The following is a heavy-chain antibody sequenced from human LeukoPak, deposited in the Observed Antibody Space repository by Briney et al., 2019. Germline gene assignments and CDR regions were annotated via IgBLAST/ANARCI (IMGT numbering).Heavy chain of an antibody. CDR3: ARDPLTQNDH. D-gene: IGHD1-14*01. V-gene: IGHV3-7*01. Sequence: GGSLRLSCAASGFTFDSYWMSWVRQAPGKGLEWVANIKQDGNEKYYVDSVKGRFTISRDNAKNSLYLQMNSLRAEDTAAYYCARDPLTQNDHWGQGTLVSVSS. CDR1: GFTFDSYW. J-gene: IGHJ4*02. CDR2: IKQDGNEK.